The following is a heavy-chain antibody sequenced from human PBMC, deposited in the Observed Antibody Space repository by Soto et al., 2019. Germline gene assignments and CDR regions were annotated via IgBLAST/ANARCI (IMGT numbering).Heavy chain of an antibody. J-gene: IGHJ6*02. V-gene: IGHV1-18*04. CDR3: ARDGYYDSSGYYVNYYYGMDV. D-gene: IGHD3-22*01. Sequence: GASVKVSCKASGYTVTSYGISWVRQAPGQGLEWMGWISAYNGNTNYAQKLQGRVTMTTDTSTSTAYMELRSLRSDDTAVYYCARDGYYDSSGYYVNYYYGMDVWGQGTTVTVSS. CDR2: ISAYNGNT. CDR1: GYTVTSYG.